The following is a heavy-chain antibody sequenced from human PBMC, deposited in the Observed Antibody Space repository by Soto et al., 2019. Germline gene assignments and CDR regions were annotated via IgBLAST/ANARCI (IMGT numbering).Heavy chain of an antibody. V-gene: IGHV3-23*01. Sequence: GGSLRLSCAASGFTFSSYAMSWVRQAPGKGLEWVSAISGSGGSTYYADSVKGRFTISRDNSKNTLYLQMNSLRAEDTAVHYCAKDEGDILTGPKDAFDIWGQGTMVTVS. CDR3: AKDEGDILTGPKDAFDI. CDR2: ISGSGGST. D-gene: IGHD3-9*01. J-gene: IGHJ3*02. CDR1: GFTFSSYA.